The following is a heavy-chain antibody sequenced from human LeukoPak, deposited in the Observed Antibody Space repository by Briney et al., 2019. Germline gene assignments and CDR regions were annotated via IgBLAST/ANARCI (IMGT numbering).Heavy chain of an antibody. CDR3: ARDSITMVRGASGP. V-gene: IGHV1-18*01. D-gene: IGHD3-10*01. CDR1: GYTFTSYG. J-gene: IGHJ4*02. Sequence: ASVKVSCKASGYTFTSYGISWVRQAPGQGLEWMGWISAYNGNTNYAQKLQGRVTMTTDTSTSTAYMELRSLRSDDTAVYYCARDSITMVRGASGPWGQGTLVTVSS. CDR2: ISAYNGNT.